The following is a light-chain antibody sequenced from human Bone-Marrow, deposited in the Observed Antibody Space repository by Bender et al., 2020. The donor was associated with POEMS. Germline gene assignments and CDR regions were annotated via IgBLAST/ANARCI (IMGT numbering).Light chain of an antibody. J-gene: IGLJ2*01. CDR3: NSYTGISPGL. V-gene: IGLV2-14*03. CDR1: SSDVGAYNH. Sequence: QSALTQPRSVSGSPRQSITISCTGTSSDVGAYNHVSWYQQHPGQAPKLIIYDVFYRPSGVSDRFSGAKSGNTASLTISGLQAEDEADYYCNSYTGISPGLFGGGTKLTVL. CDR2: DVF.